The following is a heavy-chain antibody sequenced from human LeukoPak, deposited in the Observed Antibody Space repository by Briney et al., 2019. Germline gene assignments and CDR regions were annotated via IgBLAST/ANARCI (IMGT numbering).Heavy chain of an antibody. D-gene: IGHD3-3*01. V-gene: IGHV4-39*07. J-gene: IGHJ4*02. CDR3: ARRRHSALRAPFDS. Sequence: SETLSLTCTVSGGFISSSSYYWGWIRQPPGKGLEWIGSIYYSGSTYYNPSLKSRVTISVDASKNQFSLKLSSVTAADTAVYYCARRRHSALRAPFDSWGQGSLVTVSS. CDR1: GGFISSSSYY. CDR2: IYYSGST.